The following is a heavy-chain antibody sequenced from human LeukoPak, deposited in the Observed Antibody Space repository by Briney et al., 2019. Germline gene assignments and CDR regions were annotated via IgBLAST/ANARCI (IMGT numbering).Heavy chain of an antibody. CDR1: GGSFSGDY. CDR3: ARGQYFQH. J-gene: IGHJ1*01. V-gene: IGHV4-34*01. CDR2: INHSGST. Sequence: PSETLPLTCAVYGGSFSGDYWSWIRQPPGKGLEWIGEINHSGSTNYNPSLKSRVTISVDTSKNQFPLKLSSVTAADTAVYYCARGQYFQHWGQGTLVTVSS.